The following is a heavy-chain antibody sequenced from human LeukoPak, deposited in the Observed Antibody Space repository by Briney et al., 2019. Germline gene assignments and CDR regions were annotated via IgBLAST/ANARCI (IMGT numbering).Heavy chain of an antibody. CDR1: GGSISSGDYY. V-gene: IGHV4-30-2*01. D-gene: IGHD7-27*01. Sequence: SQTLSLTCTVSGGSISSGDYYWSWIRQPPGKGLEWIGHIYHSGSTYYNPSLKSRVTISVDRSKTQFSLNLTSMTAADTAVYYCARLPWGSGYFDYWGQGTLVTVSS. CDR3: ARLPWGSGYFDY. CDR2: IYHSGST. J-gene: IGHJ4*02.